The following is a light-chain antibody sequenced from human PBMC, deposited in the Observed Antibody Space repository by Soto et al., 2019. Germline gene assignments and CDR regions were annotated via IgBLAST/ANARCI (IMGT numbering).Light chain of an antibody. CDR3: QHSTTWT. J-gene: IGKJ1*01. V-gene: IGKV1-39*01. Sequence: DIQMTQSPSSLSASVGDRVTITCRASQGISTYLNWYQQKPGKAPKLLIYVASSLQSGVPSRFSGSGSETDFHLTISSLQPEDFATYSCQHSTTWTFGQGTKVEIK. CDR2: VAS. CDR1: QGISTY.